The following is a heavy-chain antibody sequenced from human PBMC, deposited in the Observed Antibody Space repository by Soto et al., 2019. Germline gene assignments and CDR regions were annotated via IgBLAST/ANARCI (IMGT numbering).Heavy chain of an antibody. CDR1: GYTFTTSG. CDR2: ISTYNGDT. J-gene: IGHJ6*02. D-gene: IGHD1-26*01. CDR3: ARQGSWPYYYDGLDD. Sequence: QVQLVQSGPEVKKPGASVKVSCEASGYTFTTSGISWVRQAPGQGLEWMGWISTYNGDTNSAQKFQCRVTMTADTSTGTVYMELMSLKSDDPAVYYCARQGSWPYYYDGLDDWGQATTVTVSS. V-gene: IGHV1-18*01.